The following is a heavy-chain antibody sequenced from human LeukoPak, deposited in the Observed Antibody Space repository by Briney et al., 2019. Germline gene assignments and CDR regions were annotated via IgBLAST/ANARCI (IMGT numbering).Heavy chain of an antibody. D-gene: IGHD2-15*01. Sequence: SETLSLTCTVSGGSISSYYWSWIRQPAGKGLEWIGRIYTSGSTNYNPSLKSRVTISVDKSKNHFSLKLSSVTAADTAVYYCARVYPPCPDCSGKGGWFDPWGQGTLVTVSS. V-gene: IGHV4-4*07. CDR3: ARVYPPCPDCSGKGGWFDP. CDR1: GGSISSYY. J-gene: IGHJ5*02. CDR2: IYTSGST.